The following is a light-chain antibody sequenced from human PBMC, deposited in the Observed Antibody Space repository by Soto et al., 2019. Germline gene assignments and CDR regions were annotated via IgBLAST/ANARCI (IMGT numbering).Light chain of an antibody. V-gene: IGLV2-14*01. Sequence: QSALTQPASVSGSPGQSITISCTGTSSDVGGYNYVSWYQQCPGKAPKLIIFEVSNRPSGVSSRFSGSKSGNTASLTISGLQAEDEADYYCSSYATYNTVIFGGGTKVTVL. J-gene: IGLJ2*01. CDR3: SSYATYNTVI. CDR1: SSDVGGYNY. CDR2: EVS.